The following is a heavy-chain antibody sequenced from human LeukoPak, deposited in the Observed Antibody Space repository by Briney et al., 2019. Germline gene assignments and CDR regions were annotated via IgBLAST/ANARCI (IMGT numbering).Heavy chain of an antibody. CDR1: GGSFSGYY. CDR3: ARDHVRGAADY. Sequence: SETLSLTCAVYGGSFSGYYWSWIRQPPGKGLEWIGEINHSGSTNYNPSLKSRVTISVDTSKNQFSLKLSSVTAADTAVYYCARDHVRGAADYWGQGTLVTVSS. D-gene: IGHD3-10*02. J-gene: IGHJ4*02. CDR2: INHSGST. V-gene: IGHV4-34*01.